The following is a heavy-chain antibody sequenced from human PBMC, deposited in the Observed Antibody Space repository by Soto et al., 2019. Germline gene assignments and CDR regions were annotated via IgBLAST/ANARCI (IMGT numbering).Heavy chain of an antibody. V-gene: IGHV1-46*01. CDR2: INPNGGST. CDR1: ADTFTSYY. J-gene: IGHJ4*02. Sequence: ASVKVSCKAPADTFTSYYIHWVRQAPGHGLEWMGIINPNGGSTRFAQTFQGRITMTTDTSTSTVYMELRSLRSEDTAVYYCAAKRTEYHSSWSLWGQGTMVTLSS. D-gene: IGHD6-13*01. CDR3: AAKRTEYHSSWSL.